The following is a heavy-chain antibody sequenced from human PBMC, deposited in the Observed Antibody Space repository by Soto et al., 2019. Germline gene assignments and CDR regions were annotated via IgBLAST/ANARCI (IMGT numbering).Heavy chain of an antibody. CDR1: GGSISSGDYY. CDR3: ARSVNTYYYDSSGYPFDY. CDR2: IYYSGST. V-gene: IGHV4-30-4*01. Sequence: SETLSLTCTVSGGSISSGDYYWSWIRQPPGKGLEWIGYIYYSGSTYYNPSLKSRVTISVDTSKNQFSLKLSSVTAADTAVYYCARSVNTYYYDSSGYPFDYWGQGTLVTVSS. D-gene: IGHD3-22*01. J-gene: IGHJ4*02.